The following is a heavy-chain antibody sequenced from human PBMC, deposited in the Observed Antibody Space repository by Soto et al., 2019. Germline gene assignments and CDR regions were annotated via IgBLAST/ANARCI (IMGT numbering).Heavy chain of an antibody. CDR1: GFTFSSCA. Sequence: GGSLRLSCAASGFTFSSCAMSWVRPAPGKGLEWVSASSGSGGSTYYADSVKGRFTISSDNSNNKRYLQMNSLRADATAVYYCAKGSDFWSGYYFDYWGQGTPVTVSS. CDR2: SSGSGGST. V-gene: IGHV3-23*01. CDR3: AKGSDFWSGYYFDY. J-gene: IGHJ4*02. D-gene: IGHD3-3*01.